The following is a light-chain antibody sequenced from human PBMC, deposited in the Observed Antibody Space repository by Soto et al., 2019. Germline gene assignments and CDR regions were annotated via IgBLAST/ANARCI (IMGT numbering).Light chain of an antibody. V-gene: IGKV3-15*01. CDR3: QQYNNWPMWT. CDR1: QSITRN. J-gene: IGKJ1*01. Sequence: VVTQTHATLSVPPGAREKLSCRPSQSITRNLAWYQQSPGQAPRLLIYGASTRATGIPARFSGSGSGTEFTLTINSLQSEDFAVYYCQQYNNWPMWTFGQRAKV. CDR2: GAS.